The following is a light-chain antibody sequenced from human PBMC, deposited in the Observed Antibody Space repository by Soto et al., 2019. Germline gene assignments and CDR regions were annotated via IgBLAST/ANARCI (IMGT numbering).Light chain of an antibody. CDR3: QQYNDYSPRT. J-gene: IGKJ1*01. Sequence: DIQMTQSPSTLSASVGDRVTITCRASQFISTWLAWYQQKPGKAPKLLIYKASSLETGVPSRFSGSGSGTEFTLTISSLQPDDFATYYCQQYNDYSPRTFGQGTNVEIK. CDR2: KAS. CDR1: QFISTW. V-gene: IGKV1-5*03.